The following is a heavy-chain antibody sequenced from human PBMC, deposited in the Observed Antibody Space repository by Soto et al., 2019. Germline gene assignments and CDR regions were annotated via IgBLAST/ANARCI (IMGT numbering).Heavy chain of an antibody. Sequence: GPTLVNPTQTLTLTCTFSGFSLSTLGTCVTWIRQPPGKALEWLALINWDNNKYYSTSLKTRLTISRDTSKNQVVLTMTNVDPVDTATYYCARIPHYSDSYYMDYWGQGTLVTVSS. CDR1: GFSLSTLGTC. CDR2: INWDNNK. J-gene: IGHJ4*02. CDR3: ARIPHYSDSYYMDY. D-gene: IGHD2-21*01. V-gene: IGHV2-70*01.